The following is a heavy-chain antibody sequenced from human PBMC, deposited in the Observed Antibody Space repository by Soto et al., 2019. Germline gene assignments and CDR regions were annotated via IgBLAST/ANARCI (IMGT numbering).Heavy chain of an antibody. V-gene: IGHV1-3*01. Sequence: ASVKVSCKXSGYTFTSYAMHWVRQAPGQRLEWMGWINAGNGNTKYSQKFQGRVTITRDTSASTAYMELSSLRSEDTAVYYCAGWPLGGSYGLDYWGQGTLVTVSS. J-gene: IGHJ4*02. CDR2: INAGNGNT. CDR1: GYTFTSYA. CDR3: AGWPLGGSYGLDY. D-gene: IGHD5-18*01.